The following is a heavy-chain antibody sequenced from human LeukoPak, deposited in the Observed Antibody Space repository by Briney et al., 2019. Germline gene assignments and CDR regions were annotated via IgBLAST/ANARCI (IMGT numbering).Heavy chain of an antibody. V-gene: IGHV3-48*01. D-gene: IGHD5-12*01. CDR1: GFSFSRYS. CDR3: ARDGGYSGYDADC. Sequence: GGSLRLSCAASGFSFSRYSMKWVRQAPGKGLEWVSYISDSSAMYYADSVRGRFTISRDNAKNSLFLQMSSLRVEDTGVYYCARDGGYSGYDADCWGPVPWSPSPQ. CDR2: ISDSSAM. J-gene: IGHJ4*01.